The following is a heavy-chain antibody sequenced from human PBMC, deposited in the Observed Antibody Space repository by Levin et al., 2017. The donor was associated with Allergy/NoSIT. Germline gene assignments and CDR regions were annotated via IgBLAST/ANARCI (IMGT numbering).Heavy chain of an antibody. CDR3: ARGEALSTPHMDV. J-gene: IGHJ6*04. V-gene: IGHV4-31*03. CDR1: GVPISSGGYY. D-gene: IGHD1-26*01. Sequence: SETLSLTCTVSGVPISSGGYYWSWIRQHPGKGLEWIGYIYYSGGTYYNPSPKSRVTISVDTSKNQFSLKLSSVTAAGTAVYYCARGEALSTPHMDVWGKGTPVAVSS. CDR2: IYYSGGT.